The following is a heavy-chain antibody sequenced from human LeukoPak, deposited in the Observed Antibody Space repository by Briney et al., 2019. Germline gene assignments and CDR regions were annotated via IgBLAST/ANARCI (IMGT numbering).Heavy chain of an antibody. J-gene: IGHJ4*02. CDR2: ISGSGGST. CDR3: AKSYCGGDCYFLYDY. CDR1: GFTFSSYA. V-gene: IGHV3-23*01. D-gene: IGHD2-21*02. Sequence: GASLRLSCAASGFTFSSYAMSWVRQAPGKGLEWASAISGSGGSTYYADSVKGRFTISRDNSKNTLYLQMNSLRAEDTAVYYCAKSYCGGDCYFLYDYWGQGTLVAVSS.